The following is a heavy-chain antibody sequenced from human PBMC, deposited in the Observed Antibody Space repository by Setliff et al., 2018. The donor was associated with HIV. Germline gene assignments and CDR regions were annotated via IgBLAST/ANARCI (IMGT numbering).Heavy chain of an antibody. CDR2: INTQTGSP. CDR3: ARALYGEYGGDLNWLDP. J-gene: IGHJ5*02. CDR1: GYSFIDYA. V-gene: IGHV7-4-1*02. Sequence: ASVKVSCKTSGYSFIDYAIDWVRQAPGQGLQWMGWINTQTGSPTYAQAFTGRFVFSVDSTVTTAYLQISGLKADDTAVYYCARALYGEYGGDLNWLDPWGQGTLVTVSS. D-gene: IGHD4-17*01.